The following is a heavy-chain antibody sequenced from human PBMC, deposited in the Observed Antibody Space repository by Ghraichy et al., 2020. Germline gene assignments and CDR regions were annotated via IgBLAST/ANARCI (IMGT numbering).Heavy chain of an antibody. J-gene: IGHJ4*02. CDR1: GDVIGAGGYS. CDR3: ARGAHDYAFDF. V-gene: IGHV4-30-2*06. D-gene: IGHD4-17*01. Sequence: SETLSLTCAVSGDVIGAGGYSWSWIRQSPGKGLEWVGYTYHDGTTHLNPSLKNRVTILVDKSKNQFSLNLSSLTAAGTAVYYCARGAHDYAFDFWGQGAPVTVTS. CDR2: TYHDGTT.